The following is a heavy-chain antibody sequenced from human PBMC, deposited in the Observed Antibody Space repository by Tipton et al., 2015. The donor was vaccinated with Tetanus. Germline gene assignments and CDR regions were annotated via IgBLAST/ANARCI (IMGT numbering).Heavy chain of an antibody. CDR2: IYYSGST. J-gene: IGHJ4*02. V-gene: IGHV4-30-2*03. CDR3: ARHPPPYYYGSGSYLDY. D-gene: IGHD3-10*01. CDR1: GEALSNGDYY. Sequence: GEALSNGDYYWSWIRQPPGKGLEWIGSIYYSGSTFYHPSLQSRVTISVDTSKNQFSLRLSSVTAADTAVYFCARHPPPYYYGSGSYLDYWGQGTPVTVSS.